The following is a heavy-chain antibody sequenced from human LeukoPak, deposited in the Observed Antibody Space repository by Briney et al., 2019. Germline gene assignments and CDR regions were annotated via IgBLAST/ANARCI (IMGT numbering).Heavy chain of an antibody. V-gene: IGHV1-8*01. J-gene: IGHJ3*02. Sequence: ASVKVSCKASGYTFTSYDINWVRQATGQGLEWMGWMNPNSGNTGYAQKFQGRVTMTRNTSISTAYMELSSLRSEDTAVYYCYISHGYYEFAFDIWGQGTMVTVSS. CDR2: MNPNSGNT. CDR1: GYTFTSYD. D-gene: IGHD3-22*01. CDR3: YISHGYYEFAFDI.